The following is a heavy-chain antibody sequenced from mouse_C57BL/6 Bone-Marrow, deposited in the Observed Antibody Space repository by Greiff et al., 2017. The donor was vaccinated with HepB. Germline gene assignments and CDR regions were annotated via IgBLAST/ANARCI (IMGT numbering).Heavy chain of an antibody. V-gene: IGHV5-4*03. D-gene: IGHD4-1*01. J-gene: IGHJ3*01. Sequence: EVKVVESGGGLVKPGGTLKLSCAASGFTFSSYAMSWVRQTPEKRLEWVATISDGGSYTYYPDNVKGRFTISRDNAKNNLYLQMSHLKSEDTAMYYCARGEALHWDPAWFAYWGQGTLVTVSA. CDR2: ISDGGSYT. CDR1: GFTFSSYA. CDR3: ARGEALHWDPAWFAY.